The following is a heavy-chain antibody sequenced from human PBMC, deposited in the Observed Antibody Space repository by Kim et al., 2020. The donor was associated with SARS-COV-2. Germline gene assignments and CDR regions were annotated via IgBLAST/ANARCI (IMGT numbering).Heavy chain of an antibody. CDR3: ARGRGRIVVVPAAMGGIWFDP. J-gene: IGHJ5*02. Sequence: SETLSLTCAVYGGSFSGYYWSWIRQPPGKGLEWIGEINHSGSTNYNPSLKSRVTISVDTSKNQFSLKLSSVTAADTAVYYCARGRGRIVVVPAAMGGIWFDPWGQGTLVTVSS. V-gene: IGHV4-34*01. D-gene: IGHD2-2*01. CDR1: GGSFSGYY. CDR2: INHSGST.